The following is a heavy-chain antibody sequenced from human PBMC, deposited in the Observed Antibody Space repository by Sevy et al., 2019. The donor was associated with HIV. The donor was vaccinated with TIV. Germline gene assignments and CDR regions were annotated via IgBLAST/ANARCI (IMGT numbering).Heavy chain of an antibody. J-gene: IGHJ6*02. Sequence: GGSLRLSCAASGFTFSSYGMHWVHQAPGKGLEWVAFIRYDGSNKYYADSVKGRFTISRDNSKNTLYLQMNSLRAEDTAVYYCTGITMVQGVISPYGMDVWGQGTTVTVSS. CDR3: TGITMVQGVISPYGMDV. CDR2: IRYDGSNK. CDR1: GFTFSSYG. V-gene: IGHV3-30*02. D-gene: IGHD3-10*01.